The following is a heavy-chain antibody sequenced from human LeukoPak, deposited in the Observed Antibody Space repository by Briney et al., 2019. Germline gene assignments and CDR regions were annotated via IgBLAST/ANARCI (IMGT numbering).Heavy chain of an antibody. CDR2: INHSGST. J-gene: IGHJ5*02. CDR1: GGSFSGYY. D-gene: IGHD5-12*01. V-gene: IGHV4-34*01. Sequence: PSETLSLTCAVYGGSFSGYYWSWIRQPPGKGLEWIGEINHSGSTNYNPSLKSRVTISVDTSKNQFSLKLSSVTAADTAVYYCASQDGYNWYWFDPWGQGTLVTVSS. CDR3: ASQDGYNWYWFDP.